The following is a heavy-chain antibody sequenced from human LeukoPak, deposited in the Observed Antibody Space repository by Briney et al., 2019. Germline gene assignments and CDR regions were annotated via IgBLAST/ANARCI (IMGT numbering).Heavy chain of an antibody. CDR2: IYSGGST. Sequence: GGSLRLSCAASGFTVSNNYMSWVRQAPGKGLEWVSVIYSGGSTYYADSVKGRFTISRDNSKNTVYLQMNSLRAEDTAVYYCATRAVLVRGVNITQYYFDYWGQGTLVTVSS. CDR1: GFTVSNNY. CDR3: ATRAVLVRGVNITQYYFDY. V-gene: IGHV3-66*04. J-gene: IGHJ4*02. D-gene: IGHD3-10*01.